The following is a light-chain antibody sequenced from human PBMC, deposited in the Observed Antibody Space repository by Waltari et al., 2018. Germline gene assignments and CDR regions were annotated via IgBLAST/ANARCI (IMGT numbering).Light chain of an antibody. CDR3: QQSYNTPRT. CDR2: AAS. Sequence: DIQVTQSPSSLSASVGDRVTLTCRTSQSVSSYLNWYQQRPGQAPTLLIYAASTLHRGVPSRFSGSGSGTDYTLTITGLQPEDFATYCCQQSYNTPRTFGLGTKLQIK. J-gene: IGKJ2*01. V-gene: IGKV1-39*01. CDR1: QSVSSY.